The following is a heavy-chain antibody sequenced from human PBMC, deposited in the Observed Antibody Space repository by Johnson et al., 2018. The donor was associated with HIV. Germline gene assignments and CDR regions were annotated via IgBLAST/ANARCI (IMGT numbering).Heavy chain of an antibody. CDR2: IWYDGSNK. Sequence: QVQLVESGGGVVQPGRSLRLSCAASGFTFNSYGMHWVRQAPGKGLEWVAVIWYDGSNKYYADSVRGRFTISRDNSKNTLYLQMNSLRAEDTAVYYCAREGEGYSSSWYDAFDIWGQGTMVTVSS. CDR1: GFTFNSYG. J-gene: IGHJ3*02. V-gene: IGHV3-30*19. CDR3: AREGEGYSSSWYDAFDI. D-gene: IGHD6-13*01.